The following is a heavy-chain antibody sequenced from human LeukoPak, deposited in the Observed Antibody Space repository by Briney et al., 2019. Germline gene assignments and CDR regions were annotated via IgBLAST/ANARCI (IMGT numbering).Heavy chain of an antibody. V-gene: IGHV1-3*01. Sequence: ASVKASCKASGYTFTSYAMHWVRQAPGQRLEWMGWINAGNGNTKYSQEFQGRVTITRDTSTSTVYMELSSLRSDDTAVYYCARALSFFTVVKADNAFDIWGQGTMVTVSS. D-gene: IGHD4-23*01. J-gene: IGHJ3*02. CDR2: INAGNGNT. CDR3: ARALSFFTVVKADNAFDI. CDR1: GYTFTSYA.